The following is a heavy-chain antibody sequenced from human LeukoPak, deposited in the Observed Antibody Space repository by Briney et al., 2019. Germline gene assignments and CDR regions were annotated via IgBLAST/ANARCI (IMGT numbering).Heavy chain of an antibody. J-gene: IGHJ4*02. CDR3: ARVRRITIFGVVIANQFDC. CDR2: INHSGST. Sequence: PSHTLSLTCAVYGGSVSGYYGGCIRQPPGKWLEWIAEINHSGSTTYNPSLKSRVTISVDTSKNQFCLKLSSVTAADTAVYYCARVRRITIFGVVIANQFDCWGRGTLVSVS. CDR1: GGSVSGYY. D-gene: IGHD3-3*01. V-gene: IGHV4-34*01.